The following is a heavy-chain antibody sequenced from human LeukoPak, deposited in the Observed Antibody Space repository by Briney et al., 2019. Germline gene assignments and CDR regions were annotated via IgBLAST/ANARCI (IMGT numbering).Heavy chain of an antibody. V-gene: IGHV1-46*01. Sequence: ASVKVSCKASGYTFTSYYMHWVRQAPGQGLEWMGIINPSGGSTSYAQKFQGRVTMTRDMSTSTVYMELSSLRSEDTAVYYCAREVGATAYYYYYMGVWGTGTTVTISS. J-gene: IGHJ6*03. CDR1: GYTFTSYY. CDR2: INPSGGST. D-gene: IGHD1-26*01. CDR3: AREVGATAYYYYYMGV.